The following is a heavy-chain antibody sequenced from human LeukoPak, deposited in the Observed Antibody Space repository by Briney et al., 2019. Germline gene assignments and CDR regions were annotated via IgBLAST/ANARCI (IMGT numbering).Heavy chain of an antibody. CDR2: ISGSGGST. J-gene: IGHJ4*02. Sequence: GGSLRLSYAASGSTVTSSATRCARQAPGRWLECVSVISGSGGSTSYADSVKGRFTISRDNSENTLYLQMNSLRAEDTAVYFCAKSPKMYGDYNYWGQGTLVTVSS. V-gene: IGHV3-23*01. CDR1: GSTVTSSA. CDR3: AKSPKMYGDYNY. D-gene: IGHD4-17*01.